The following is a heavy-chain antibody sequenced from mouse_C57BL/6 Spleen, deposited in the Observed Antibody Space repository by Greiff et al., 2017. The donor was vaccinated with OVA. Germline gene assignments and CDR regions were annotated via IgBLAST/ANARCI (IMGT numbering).Heavy chain of an antibody. CDR1: GYTFTTYP. CDR2: FHPYNDDT. CDR3: ARRGGYYPYYAMDY. D-gene: IGHD2-3*01. J-gene: IGHJ4*01. V-gene: IGHV1-47*01. Sequence: QVQLKESGAELVKPGASVKMSCKASGYTFTTYPIEWMKQNHGKSLEWIGNFHPYNDDTKYNEKFKGKATLTVEKSSSTVYLELSRLTSDDSAVYYCARRGGYYPYYAMDYWGQGTSVTVSS.